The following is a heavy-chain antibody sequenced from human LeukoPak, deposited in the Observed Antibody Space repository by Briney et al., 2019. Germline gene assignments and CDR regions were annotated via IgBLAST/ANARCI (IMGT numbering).Heavy chain of an antibody. D-gene: IGHD2-2*02. CDR3: AIGGDSSTSCYRCFNY. J-gene: IGHJ4*02. CDR1: GCIFTSYW. V-gene: IGHV5-51*01. CDR2: IYLGDSDT. Sequence: NRGASLQISCEGSGCIFTSYWIGGGRPLPGKGVEGMGIIYLGDSDTRDSPSFQGQVTVSANKSISTAYLQWNSLKASDTAMYYCAIGGDSSTSCYRCFNYWGQGTLVTVSS.